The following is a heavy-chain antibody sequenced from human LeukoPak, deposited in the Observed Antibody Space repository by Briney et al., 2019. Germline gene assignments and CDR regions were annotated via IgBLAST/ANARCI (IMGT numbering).Heavy chain of an antibody. CDR2: IYHSGST. CDR3: ARDAVPGAAAGTGTNAFDM. Sequence: SETLSLTCTVSGGSISSYYWSWIRQPPGKGLEWIGEIYHSGSTNYNPSLKSRVTISVDKSKNQFSLKLSSVTAADTAVYYCARDAVPGAAAGTGTNAFDMWGQGTMVTVSS. CDR1: GGSISSYY. D-gene: IGHD6-13*01. J-gene: IGHJ3*02. V-gene: IGHV4-59*12.